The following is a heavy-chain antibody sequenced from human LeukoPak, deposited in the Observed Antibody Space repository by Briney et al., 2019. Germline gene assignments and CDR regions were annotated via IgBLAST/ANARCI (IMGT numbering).Heavy chain of an antibody. D-gene: IGHD6-19*01. CDR1: GFTFRSYA. V-gene: IGHV3-33*08. Sequence: GGSLRLSCAAAGFTFRSYAMNWVRQAPGKGLEWVAVIWYDGSNKYYADSVKGRFTISRDNSKNTLYLQMNSLRAEDTAVYYCARDVSSGWYHYFDYWGQGTLVTVSS. CDR3: ARDVSSGWYHYFDY. J-gene: IGHJ4*02. CDR2: IWYDGSNK.